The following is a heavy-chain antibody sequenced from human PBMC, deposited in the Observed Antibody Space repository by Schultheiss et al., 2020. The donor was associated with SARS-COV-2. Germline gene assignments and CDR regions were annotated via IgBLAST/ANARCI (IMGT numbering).Heavy chain of an antibody. D-gene: IGHD3-22*01. Sequence: GGSLRLSCAASGFTFSSYWMHWVRQAPGKGLVWVSRINSDGSSTSYADSVKGRFTISRDNAKNTLYLQMNSLRAEDTAVYYCAKYRGYSSGYYDAYYYYGMDVWGQGTTVTVSS. J-gene: IGHJ6*02. CDR3: AKYRGYSSGYYDAYYYYGMDV. CDR2: INSDGSST. V-gene: IGHV3-74*01. CDR1: GFTFSSYW.